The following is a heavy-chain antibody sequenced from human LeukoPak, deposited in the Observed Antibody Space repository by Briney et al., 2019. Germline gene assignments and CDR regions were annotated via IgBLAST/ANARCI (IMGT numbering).Heavy chain of an antibody. Sequence: GGSLRLSCAASGYTFSSYWMSWVRQAPGKGLEWVANIKQDGSEKYYVDSVKGRFTISRDNAKNSLYLQMNSLRAEDTAVYYCAREQWLTSDAFDIWGQGTMVTVSS. CDR2: IKQDGSEK. V-gene: IGHV3-7*01. CDR3: AREQWLTSDAFDI. D-gene: IGHD6-19*01. J-gene: IGHJ3*02. CDR1: GYTFSSYW.